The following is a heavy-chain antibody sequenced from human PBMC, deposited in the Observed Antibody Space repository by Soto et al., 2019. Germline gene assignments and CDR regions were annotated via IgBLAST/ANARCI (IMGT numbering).Heavy chain of an antibody. CDR2: ISGSGGST. D-gene: IGHD3-10*01. CDR1: GSTFSSYA. CDR3: TTDQWFGDHKGPYDYYHVDV. V-gene: IGHV3-23*01. Sequence: PGGSLRLSCAASGSTFSSYAMSWVRQAPGKGLEWVSAISGSGGSTYYADSVKGRFTISRDNSKNTLYLQMNSLKTEDTAVYYCTTDQWFGDHKGPYDYYHVDVWGKGTTVTVPS. J-gene: IGHJ6*03.